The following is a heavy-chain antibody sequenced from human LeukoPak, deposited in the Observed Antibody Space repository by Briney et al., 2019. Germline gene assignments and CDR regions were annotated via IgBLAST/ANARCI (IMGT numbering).Heavy chain of an antibody. CDR2: TSWKSGII. Sequence: GGSLRLSCAASVFTFDDYAMHWVAQAPGKGLGWVSGTSWKSGIIGYAGSVKGRFTTSRDTAKNSLYLQMNSLRAEDTALYYCAKDIHTAMATGAFDIWGQGPMVTVSS. J-gene: IGHJ3*02. CDR3: AKDIHTAMATGAFDI. CDR1: VFTFDDYA. V-gene: IGHV3-9*01. D-gene: IGHD5-18*01.